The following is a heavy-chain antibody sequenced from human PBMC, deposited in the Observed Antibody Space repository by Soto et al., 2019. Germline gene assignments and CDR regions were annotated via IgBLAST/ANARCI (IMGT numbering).Heavy chain of an antibody. J-gene: IGHJ5*02. D-gene: IGHD3-16*01. V-gene: IGHV1-8*01. Sequence: QVQLVQSGAEVKKPGDSVKVSCKASGYTFSDYDINWVRQAAGQELEWMGWMNPYSGNTGYAQKFQGRVTMTTDTSITTAYLELSSLTFEDTAIYYCARGRFRRTWFDPWGQGTLVTVSS. CDR2: MNPYSGNT. CDR3: ARGRFRRTWFDP. CDR1: GYTFSDYD.